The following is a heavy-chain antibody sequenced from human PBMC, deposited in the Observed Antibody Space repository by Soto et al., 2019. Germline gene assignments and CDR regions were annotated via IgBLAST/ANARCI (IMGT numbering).Heavy chain of an antibody. CDR1: GFTFSSYA. CDR3: ARVGATTDY. V-gene: IGHV3-30-3*01. CDR2: ISYDGSNK. J-gene: IGHJ4*02. Sequence: QVQLVESGGGVVQPGRSLRLSCAASGFTFSSYAMHWVLQAPGKGLEWVAVISYDGSNKYYADSVKGRFTISRDNSKNTLYLQMNSLRAEDTAVYYCARVGATTDYWGQGTLVTVSS. D-gene: IGHD1-26*01.